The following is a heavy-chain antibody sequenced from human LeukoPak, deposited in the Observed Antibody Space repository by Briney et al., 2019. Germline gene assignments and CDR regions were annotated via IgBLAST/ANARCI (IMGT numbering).Heavy chain of an antibody. CDR2: IKSKTDGGTV. CDR1: GFTFRRTA. V-gene: IGHV3-15*01. CDR3: TTNYYGSGSYSSEAFDV. Sequence: TGGSLRLSCAASGFTFRRTALNWVRQAPGKGLEWVGRIKSKTDGGTVDYTTPVKGRFTISRDDSKNTLYLQMNSLKTEDTAVYYCTTNYYGSGSYSSEAFDVWGQGTMVTVSS. J-gene: IGHJ3*01. D-gene: IGHD3-10*01.